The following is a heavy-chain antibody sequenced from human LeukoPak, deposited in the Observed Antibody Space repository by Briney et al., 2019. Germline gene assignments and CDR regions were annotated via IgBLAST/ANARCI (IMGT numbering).Heavy chain of an antibody. D-gene: IGHD5-12*01. CDR1: GFTFSSYW. Sequence: GGSLRLSCAASGFTFSSYWMSWVRQAPGKGLEWVANIKQDGSEKYYVDSVKGRFTISRDNAKNSLYLQMNSLKTEDTAVYYCTTHSGNDLRSWGQGTLVTVSS. CDR3: TTHSGNDLRS. J-gene: IGHJ5*02. V-gene: IGHV3-7*03. CDR2: IKQDGSEK.